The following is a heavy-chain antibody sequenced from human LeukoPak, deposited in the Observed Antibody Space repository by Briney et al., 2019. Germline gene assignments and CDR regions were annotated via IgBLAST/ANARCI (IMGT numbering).Heavy chain of an antibody. CDR2: ISSSSSYI. D-gene: IGHD3-22*01. CDR1: GFTFSSYS. Sequence: GGSLRLSCAASGFTFSSYSMNWVRQAPGKGLEWVSFISSSSSYIYYADSVRGRFTISRDNAKNSLYLQMNSLRAEDTAVYYCARDLRSSGYYAFDYWGQGTLVTVSS. J-gene: IGHJ4*02. CDR3: ARDLRSSGYYAFDY. V-gene: IGHV3-21*01.